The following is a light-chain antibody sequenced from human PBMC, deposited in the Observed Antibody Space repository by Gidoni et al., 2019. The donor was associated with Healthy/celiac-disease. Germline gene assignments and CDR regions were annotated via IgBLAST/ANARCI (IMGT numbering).Light chain of an antibody. J-gene: IGLJ3*02. Sequence: QSALTQPRSVPGSPGQSVTTPVTGTSCDVGGYNYVSWYQPHPAKAPNLMIYDVSKRPSGVPDRFSGSTSGNTASLTISGLQAEDEADYYCCSYAGSYTWVFVGGTKLTVL. CDR1: SCDVGGYNY. V-gene: IGLV2-11*01. CDR2: DVS. CDR3: CSYAGSYTWV.